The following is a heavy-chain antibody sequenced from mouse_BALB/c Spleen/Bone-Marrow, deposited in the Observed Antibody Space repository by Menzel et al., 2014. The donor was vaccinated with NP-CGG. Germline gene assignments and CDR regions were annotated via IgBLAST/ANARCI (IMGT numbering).Heavy chain of an antibody. CDR2: INPSSGYT. CDR1: GYTFTSYT. CDR3: AREARTGAWFTY. Sequence: VQRVESGAELARPGASVKMSCKASGYTFTSYTIQWVKQRPGQGLELIGYINPSSGYTDYNQKFKDKTTLTADKSSNTAYMQLTSLTSEDSAVYSCAREARTGAWFTYWGQGTLVTVSA. V-gene: IGHV1-4*02. J-gene: IGHJ3*01. D-gene: IGHD4-1*01.